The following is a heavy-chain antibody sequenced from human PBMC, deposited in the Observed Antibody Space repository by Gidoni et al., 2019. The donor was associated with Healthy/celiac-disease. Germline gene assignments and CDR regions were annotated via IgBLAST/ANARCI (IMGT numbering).Heavy chain of an antibody. CDR1: GYTFHGYY. D-gene: IGHD2-2*01. Sequence: QVQLVQSGAEVKKPGASVKVSCKASGYTFHGYYMHWVRQATGQGLEWMGWINPNSGRTNDAQKFQGRVTMTRDTSISTAYMELSRLRSDDTAVYYCAREYCSSTSCGYYFDYWGQGTLVTVSS. J-gene: IGHJ4*02. CDR3: AREYCSSTSCGYYFDY. CDR2: INPNSGRT. V-gene: IGHV1-2*02.